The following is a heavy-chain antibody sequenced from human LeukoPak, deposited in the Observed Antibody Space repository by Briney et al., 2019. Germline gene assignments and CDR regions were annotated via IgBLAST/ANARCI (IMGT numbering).Heavy chain of an antibody. J-gene: IGHJ5*02. D-gene: IGHD3-10*01. Sequence: PSQTLSLTCAVSGGSLSSGGYSWSWIRQPPGKGLEWIGYIYHSGSTYYNPSLKSRVTISVDRSKNQFSLKLSSVTAADTAVYYCARAGGTMVRGVPSWFDPWGQGTLVTVSS. CDR2: IYHSGST. V-gene: IGHV4-30-2*01. CDR3: ARAGGTMVRGVPSWFDP. CDR1: GGSLSSGGYS.